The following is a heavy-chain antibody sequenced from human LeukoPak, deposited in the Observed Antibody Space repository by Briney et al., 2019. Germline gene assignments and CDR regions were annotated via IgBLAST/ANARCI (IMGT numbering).Heavy chain of an antibody. V-gene: IGHV1-46*01. CDR2: INPSGGST. CDR3: ARVGGYCSGGSCYFDY. CDR1: GYTFTSYY. J-gene: IGHJ4*02. Sequence: ASVKVSCKASGYTFTSYYMHWVRQAPGQGLEWMGIINPSGGSTSYARKFQGRVTMTRDTSTSTVYMELSSLRSEDTAVYYCARVGGYCSGGSCYFDYWGQGTLVTVSS. D-gene: IGHD2-15*01.